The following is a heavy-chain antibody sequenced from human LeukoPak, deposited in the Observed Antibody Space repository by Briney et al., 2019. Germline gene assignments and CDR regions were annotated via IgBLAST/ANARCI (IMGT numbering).Heavy chain of an antibody. CDR2: ISSSGSTI. CDR3: ARDYRSNPWVRGLPHYYFDY. V-gene: IGHV3-11*01. CDR1: GFTFSDYY. Sequence: KSGGSLRLSCAASGFTFSDYYMSWIRQAPGKGLEWVSYISSSGSTIYYADSVKGRFTISRDNAKNSLYLQMNSLRAEDTAVYYCARDYRSNPWVRGLPHYYFDYWGQGTLVTVSS. J-gene: IGHJ4*02. D-gene: IGHD3-10*01.